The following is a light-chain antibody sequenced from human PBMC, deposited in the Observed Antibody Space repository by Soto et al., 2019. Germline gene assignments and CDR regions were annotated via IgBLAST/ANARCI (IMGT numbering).Light chain of an antibody. Sequence: QSVVTQPPSASGTPGQTVTISCSGSSSNIGSNSVNWYHQVAGTAPKLLIHSDNQRPSGVPDRFSGSKSGTSASLAISGLQSGDEADYYCATWDDTLNGRVFGGGTKLTVL. V-gene: IGLV1-44*01. CDR3: ATWDDTLNGRV. CDR1: SSNIGSNS. J-gene: IGLJ3*02. CDR2: SDN.